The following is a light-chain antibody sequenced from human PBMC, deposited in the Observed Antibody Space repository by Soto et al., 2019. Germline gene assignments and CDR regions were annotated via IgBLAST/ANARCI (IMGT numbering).Light chain of an antibody. CDR2: GAS. Sequence: EIVLTQSPGTLSLSPGERATLSCRASQSVNSRYLGWYQQKAGQAPRLLIYGASSRATGIPDRFSGSGSGTDFTLTIHRLEPEDFAVYYCQQYGSSPFTFGPGTKVDLK. CDR1: QSVNSRY. CDR3: QQYGSSPFT. J-gene: IGKJ3*01. V-gene: IGKV3-20*01.